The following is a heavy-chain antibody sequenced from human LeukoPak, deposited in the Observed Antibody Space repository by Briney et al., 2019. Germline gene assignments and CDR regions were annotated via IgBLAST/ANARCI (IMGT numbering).Heavy chain of an antibody. CDR2: IYYSGST. D-gene: IGHD3-22*01. V-gene: IGHV4-39*01. CDR3: ARRYYDSSGYYY. CDR1: GGSISSSSYY. J-gene: IGHJ4*02. Sequence: SETLSLTCTVSGGSISSSSYYWGWIRQPPGKGLEWIGSIYYSGSTYYNPSFKSRVTISVDTSKNQFSLKLSSVTAADTAVYYCARRYYDSSGYYYWGQGTLVTVSS.